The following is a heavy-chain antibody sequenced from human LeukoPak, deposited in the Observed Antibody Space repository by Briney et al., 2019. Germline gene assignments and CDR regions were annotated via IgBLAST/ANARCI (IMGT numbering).Heavy chain of an antibody. CDR2: INHSGST. CDR3: ARGFEYAAVAGNFDY. J-gene: IGHJ4*02. Sequence: SCAASGFTFSSYAMSWVRQAPGKGLGWIGEINHSGSTNYNPSLKSRVTISVDTSKNQFSLKLSSVTAADTAVYYCARGFEYAAVAGNFDYWGQGTLVTVSS. D-gene: IGHD6-19*01. CDR1: GFTFSSYA. V-gene: IGHV4-34*01.